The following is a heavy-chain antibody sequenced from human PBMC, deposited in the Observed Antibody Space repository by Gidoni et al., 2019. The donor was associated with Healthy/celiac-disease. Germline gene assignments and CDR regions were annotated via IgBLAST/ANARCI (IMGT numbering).Heavy chain of an antibody. CDR2: SGGST. Sequence: SGGSTSYAQKFQGRVTMTRDTSTSTVYMELSSLRSEDTAVYYCAREAHGYSSGWYPGSWFDPWGQGTLVTVSS. D-gene: IGHD6-19*01. CDR3: AREAHGYSSGWYPGSWFDP. V-gene: IGHV1-46*01. J-gene: IGHJ5*02.